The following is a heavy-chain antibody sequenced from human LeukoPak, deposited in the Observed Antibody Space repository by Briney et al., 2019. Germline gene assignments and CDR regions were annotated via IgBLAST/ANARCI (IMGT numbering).Heavy chain of an antibody. D-gene: IGHD6-13*01. J-gene: IGHJ3*02. CDR2: ISPKNGNT. Sequence: ASVTVSCKSSGYTFDTSGSTWVRQAPGQRLEWMGWISPKNGNTHDAQKVQGRNTITTDTSTSTAYMGLRSLTSDDTVIYYCARVRESSSWWGAFDIWGQGTMVAVS. CDR3: ARVRESSSWWGAFDI. V-gene: IGHV1-18*01. CDR1: GYTFDTSG.